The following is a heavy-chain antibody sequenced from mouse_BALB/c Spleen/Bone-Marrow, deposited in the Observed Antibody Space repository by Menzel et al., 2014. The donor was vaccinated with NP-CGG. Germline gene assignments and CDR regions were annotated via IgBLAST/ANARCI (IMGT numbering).Heavy chain of an antibody. V-gene: IGHV1S81*02. CDR3: SRGRRDALDY. CDR1: GYTFTSYY. J-gene: IGHJ4*01. Sequence: GAELVKPGASVKLSCKASGYTFTSYYMYWVKQRPGQGLEWFGEINPSNGGTNFNEKFKNKATLTVDKSSSTAYMQLSSLTSEDSAAYYCSRGRRDALDYWGQGTSVTVSS. CDR2: INPSNGGT.